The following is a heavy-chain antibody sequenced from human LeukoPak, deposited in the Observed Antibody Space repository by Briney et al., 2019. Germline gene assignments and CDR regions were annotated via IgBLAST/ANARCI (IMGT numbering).Heavy chain of an antibody. Sequence: GGSLRLSCVVSGFGFSDSYMTWIRQTPGKGLEWLAYISGSGSDMYYADSVKGRFTISRDNAKNSLYLQMNSLRPDDTALYYCARERYCSGGSCYSGYFDYWGQGTLVTVSS. CDR2: ISGSGSDM. CDR1: GFGFSDSY. D-gene: IGHD2-15*01. CDR3: ARERYCSGGSCYSGYFDY. V-gene: IGHV3-11*01. J-gene: IGHJ4*02.